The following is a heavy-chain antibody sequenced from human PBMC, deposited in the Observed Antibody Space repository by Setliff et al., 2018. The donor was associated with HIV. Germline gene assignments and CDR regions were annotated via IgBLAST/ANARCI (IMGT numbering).Heavy chain of an antibody. J-gene: IGHJ6*03. CDR2: IYSSGTT. CDR3: ARVVNHYDSSGYFGGYYYYMDV. D-gene: IGHD3-22*01. V-gene: IGHV4-61*10. Sequence: ETLSLTCTVSGGSMTSGIYYWSWIRQPAGRGLEWIGHIYSSGTTTYNPSLKSRVTISVDTSNNQFSLKLTSVTAADSAVYFCARVVNHYDSSGYFGGYYYYMDVWGKGTTVTVS. CDR1: GGSMTSGIYY.